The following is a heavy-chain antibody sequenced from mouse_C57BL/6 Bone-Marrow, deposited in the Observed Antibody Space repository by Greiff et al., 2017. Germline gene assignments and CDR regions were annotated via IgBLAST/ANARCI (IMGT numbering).Heavy chain of an antibody. V-gene: IGHV1-81*01. D-gene: IGHD2-1*01. CDR1: GYTFTSYG. Sequence: QVQLLQSGAELARPGASVKLSCKASGYTFTSYGISWVKQRTGQGLEWIGEIYPRSGNTYYNEKFKGKATLAADKSSSTAYMELRSLTSEDSAVYYCAREGNYYSYYAMDYWGQGTSVTVSS. J-gene: IGHJ4*01. CDR3: AREGNYYSYYAMDY. CDR2: IYPRSGNT.